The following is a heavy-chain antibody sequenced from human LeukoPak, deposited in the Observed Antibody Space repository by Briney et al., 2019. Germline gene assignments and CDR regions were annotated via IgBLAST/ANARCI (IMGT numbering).Heavy chain of an antibody. CDR1: GGTFSSYA. D-gene: IGHD3-10*01. Sequence: SSVKVSCKASGGTFSSYAINWVRQAPGQGLEWMGGIIPIFGTANYAQKFQGSVTITADESTSTAYMELSSLRSEDTAVYYCAREHYYGSGSYWDAFDIWGQGTMVTVSS. CDR2: IIPIFGTA. J-gene: IGHJ3*02. V-gene: IGHV1-69*01. CDR3: AREHYYGSGSYWDAFDI.